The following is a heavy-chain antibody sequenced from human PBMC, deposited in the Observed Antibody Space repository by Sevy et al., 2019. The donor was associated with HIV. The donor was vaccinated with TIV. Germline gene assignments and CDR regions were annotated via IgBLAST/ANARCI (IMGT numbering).Heavy chain of an antibody. CDR3: AREAYYYDSREENWYDP. Sequence: GWSLRLSCKASGFTFSTYSMHWVRQATGKGLEWVSSISRTSTTTYYADSAKGRFTISRDNAKNSLYLQMNSLRDEDTAVYYCAREAYYYDSREENWYDPWGQGTLVTVSS. CDR2: ISRTSTTT. V-gene: IGHV3-48*02. D-gene: IGHD3-22*01. J-gene: IGHJ5*02. CDR1: GFTFSTYS.